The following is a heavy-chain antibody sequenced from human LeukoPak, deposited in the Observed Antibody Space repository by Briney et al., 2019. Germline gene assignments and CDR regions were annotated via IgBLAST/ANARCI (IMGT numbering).Heavy chain of an antibody. CDR2: IYNDGST. CDR3: ARGYSSPDY. D-gene: IGHD6-13*01. J-gene: IGHJ4*02. V-gene: IGHV3-66*01. Sequence: GESLKISYAASGFTVSSNYMSWVRQAPGKGLEWVSVIYNDGSTFYADSVRGRFTVSRDNSKNMLYLQMSSLRAEDTAVYYCARGYSSPDYWGQGTLVTVSS. CDR1: GFTVSSNY.